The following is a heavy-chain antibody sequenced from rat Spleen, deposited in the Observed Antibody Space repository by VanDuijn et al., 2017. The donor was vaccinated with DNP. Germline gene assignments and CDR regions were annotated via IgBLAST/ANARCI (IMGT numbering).Heavy chain of an antibody. V-gene: IGHV2-6*01. CDR1: GFSLASYT. Sequence: QVQLKESGPGLVQPSQTLSLTCTVSGFSLASYTVSWVRQPPGKGLEWIAAISSGGNTDYNSTLKSRLSISRDTSKSQVFLKVNSLQTEDIATYYCARGNYGGYDYWGQGVMVTVSS. J-gene: IGHJ2*01. CDR2: ISSGGNT. D-gene: IGHD1-11*01. CDR3: ARGNYGGYDY.